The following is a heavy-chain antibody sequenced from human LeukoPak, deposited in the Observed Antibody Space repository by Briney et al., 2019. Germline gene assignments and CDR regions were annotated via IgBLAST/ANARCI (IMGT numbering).Heavy chain of an antibody. CDR3: ARASPSYGGAFDI. J-gene: IGHJ3*02. D-gene: IGHD4-23*01. CDR1: GGSISNYY. CDR2: IYYNGNT. Sequence: SETLSLTCTVSGGSISNYYWTWIRQPPGKGLEWIGYIYYNGNTNINPSLKSRVTISVDTSKNQFSLKLSSVTAADTAVYYCARASPSYGGAFDIWGQGTMVTVSS. V-gene: IGHV4-59*12.